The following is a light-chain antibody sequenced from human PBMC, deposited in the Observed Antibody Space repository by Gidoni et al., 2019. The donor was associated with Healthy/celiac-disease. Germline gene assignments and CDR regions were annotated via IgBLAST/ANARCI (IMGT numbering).Light chain of an antibody. CDR1: QSISSY. V-gene: IGKV1-39*01. Sequence: DIQMTQSPSSLSASVGDRVTITCRASQSISSYLNWYQQKPGKAPKLLIYAASSVQSGVPSRFSGRGSGTDFTLTISRLQPEDFATYYCQQSYSTQYTFGQXTKLENK. CDR2: AAS. J-gene: IGKJ2*01. CDR3: QQSYSTQYT.